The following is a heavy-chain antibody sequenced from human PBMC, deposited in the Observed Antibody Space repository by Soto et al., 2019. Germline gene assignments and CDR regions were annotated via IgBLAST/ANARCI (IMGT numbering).Heavy chain of an antibody. CDR3: ARTRMVYAIRLTNWFDP. CDR1: GGSISSGGYS. J-gene: IGHJ5*02. CDR2: IYHSGST. D-gene: IGHD2-8*01. V-gene: IGHV4-30-2*01. Sequence: QLQLQESGSGLVKPSQTLSLTCAVSGGSISSGGYSWSWIRQPPGKGLEWIGYIYHSGSTYYNPHLKSRVTRSVDRSKNQFSLKLSSVNAADTAVYYCARTRMVYAIRLTNWFDPWGQGTLVTVSS.